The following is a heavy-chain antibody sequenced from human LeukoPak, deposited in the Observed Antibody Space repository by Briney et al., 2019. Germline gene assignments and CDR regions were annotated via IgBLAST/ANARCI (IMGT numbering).Heavy chain of an antibody. CDR3: AGTPSGDFDWLPTYYYMDV. D-gene: IGHD3-9*01. Sequence: GGSLRLSCAASGFTVSSNYMSWVRQAPGKGLEWVSVIYSGGSTYYADSVKGRFTISRDNSKNTLYLQMNSLRAEDTAVYYCAGTPSGDFDWLPTYYYMDVWGKGTTVTVSS. CDR2: IYSGGST. V-gene: IGHV3-66*01. CDR1: GFTVSSNY. J-gene: IGHJ6*03.